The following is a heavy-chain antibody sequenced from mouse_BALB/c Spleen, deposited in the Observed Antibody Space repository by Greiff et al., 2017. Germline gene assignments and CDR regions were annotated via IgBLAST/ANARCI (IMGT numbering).Heavy chain of an antibody. D-gene: IGHD2-1*01. CDR1: GFTFSNYW. CDR3: TRLYYGNYEGDY. Sequence: EVMLVESGGGLVQPGGSMKLSCVASGFTFSNYWMNWVRQSPEKGLEWVAEIRLKSNNYATHYAESVKGRFTISRDDSKSSVYLQMNNLRAEDTGIYYCTRLYYGNYEGDYWGQGTTLTVSS. CDR2: IRLKSNNYAT. V-gene: IGHV6-6*02. J-gene: IGHJ2*01.